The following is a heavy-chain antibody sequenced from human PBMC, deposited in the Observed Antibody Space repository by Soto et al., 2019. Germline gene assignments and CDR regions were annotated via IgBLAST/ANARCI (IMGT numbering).Heavy chain of an antibody. J-gene: IGHJ6*02. CDR3: AGEWQLLPYYVINV. Sequence: SETLSLTCNVSGDSVTSSSYFWSRLRQPPGKGLEWIGYVSNTGKTKYNPSLKSRVTMSVDTSKNQFSLKLTSVTAADTAVYFCAGEWQLLPYYVINVWGQGTTVTVSS. D-gene: IGHD1-1*01. CDR1: GDSVTSSSYF. CDR2: VSNTGKT. V-gene: IGHV4-61*01.